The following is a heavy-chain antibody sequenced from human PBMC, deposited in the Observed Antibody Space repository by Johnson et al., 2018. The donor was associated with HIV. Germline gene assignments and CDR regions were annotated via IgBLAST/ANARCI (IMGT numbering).Heavy chain of an antibody. J-gene: IGHJ3*02. V-gene: IGHV3-30*18. CDR3: AKLPVLYGDFDDAFNI. Sequence: QMLLVESGGGVVQPGQSLRLSCAASGLTFSSYGMHWVRQAPGKGLEWVALISYDGSNKYYADSVKGRFTISRDNSKNTLYLQMNSRRAEDTAVYYCAKLPVLYGDFDDAFNIWGQGTMVTVSS. D-gene: IGHD4-17*01. CDR2: ISYDGSNK. CDR1: GLTFSSYG.